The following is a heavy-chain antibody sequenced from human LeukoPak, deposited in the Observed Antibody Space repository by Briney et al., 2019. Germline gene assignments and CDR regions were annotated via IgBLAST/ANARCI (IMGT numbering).Heavy chain of an antibody. J-gene: IGHJ6*02. CDR2: IYYSGST. V-gene: IGHV4-39*01. D-gene: IGHD2-15*01. CDR3: ATSRSRYGMDV. Sequence: PSETLSLTCTVSGGSISSSGHFWAWIRQPPGKRLECIGTIYYSGSTYYNPSLKSRVTISVDTSKNQFSLKLSSVTAADTAVYYCATSRSRYGMDVWGQGTTVTVSS. CDR1: GGSISSSGHF.